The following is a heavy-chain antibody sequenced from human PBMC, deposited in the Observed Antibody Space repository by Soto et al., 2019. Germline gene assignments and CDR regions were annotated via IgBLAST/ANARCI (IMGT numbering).Heavy chain of an antibody. D-gene: IGHD3-22*01. CDR2: TYYRSKWYH. J-gene: IGHJ5*01. CDR3: GRLIGDSWLDS. CDR1: RESPPTTSAT. Sequence: QVQLQQSGPGLVKPSQTLSLTCAISRESPPTTSATWARIRQPPSRGLEWLGRTYYRSKWYHDYAVSVKSPITISADRSNNQRALQLNSVTPDDTAVYYCGRLIGDSWLDSWGQGTLVTVSS. V-gene: IGHV6-1*01.